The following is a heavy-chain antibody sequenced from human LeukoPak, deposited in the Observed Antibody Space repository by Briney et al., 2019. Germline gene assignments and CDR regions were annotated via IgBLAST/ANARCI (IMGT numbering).Heavy chain of an antibody. CDR1: GGSINDYY. CDR3: ARVVRGAVTSNCFDP. Sequence: SETLSLTCTVSGGSINDYYWTWIRQAPGKGLEGIGYISNSGTTDYTPSLKSRVTMSVDTSNNEFSLRLTSVTAADTAMYYCARVVRGAVTSNCFDPWGQGTLVTVSS. V-gene: IGHV4-59*01. J-gene: IGHJ5*02. D-gene: IGHD4-17*01. CDR2: ISNSGTT.